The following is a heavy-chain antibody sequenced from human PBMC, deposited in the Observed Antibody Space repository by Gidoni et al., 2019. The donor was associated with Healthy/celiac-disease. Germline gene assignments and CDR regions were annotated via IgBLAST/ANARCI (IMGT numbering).Heavy chain of an antibody. V-gene: IGHV3-21*01. D-gene: IGHD5-12*01. Sequence: EVQLVESGGGLVKPGGSLRLSCAASGFTFSSYSMNWVRQAPGKGLEWVSSISSISIIIYYADSVKCRFTISRDNAKNSLYLQMNSLRAEDTAVYYCARGGDGYNSDAFDIWGQGTMVTVSS. CDR1: GFTFSSYS. CDR3: ARGGDGYNSDAFDI. J-gene: IGHJ3*02. CDR2: ISSISIII.